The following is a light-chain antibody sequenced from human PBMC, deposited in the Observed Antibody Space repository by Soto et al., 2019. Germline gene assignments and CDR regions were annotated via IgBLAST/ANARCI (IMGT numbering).Light chain of an antibody. CDR1: SIDVGGSNY. CDR3: CSYAVTFYV. CDR2: DVS. Sequence: QSVLTQPPSVSAAPGQKVTISCSGSSIDVGGSNYVSWYQQHPGKAPKLMIYDVSERPSGVPDRFSGSKSGNTASLTISGLQAEDEADYYCCSYAVTFYVFGTGTKVTVL. V-gene: IGLV2-11*01. J-gene: IGLJ1*01.